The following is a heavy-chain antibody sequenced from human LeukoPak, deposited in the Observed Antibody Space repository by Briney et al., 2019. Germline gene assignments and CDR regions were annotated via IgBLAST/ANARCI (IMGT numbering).Heavy chain of an antibody. Sequence: GGSLRLSCAASGFTFSSYAMSWVRQAPGKGLEWVSGITGSGGSTSYADSVKGRFTISRDNSKNTLYVQMNSLRAEDTAVYYCTTDPYYYGSGSYYYYYYGMDVWGQGTTVTVSS. J-gene: IGHJ6*02. V-gene: IGHV3-23*01. CDR3: TTDPYYYGSGSYYYYYYGMDV. CDR1: GFTFSSYA. D-gene: IGHD3-10*01. CDR2: ITGSGGST.